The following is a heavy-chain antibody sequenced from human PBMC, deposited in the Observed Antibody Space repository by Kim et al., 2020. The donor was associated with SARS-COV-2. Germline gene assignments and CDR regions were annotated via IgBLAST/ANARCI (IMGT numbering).Heavy chain of an antibody. V-gene: IGHV3-43*02. CDR3: ARGRDYDFWSGFFPPAV. CDR1: GFTFDAYA. D-gene: IGHD3-3*01. Sequence: GGSLRLSCAASGFTFDAYAFHWVRQPPGKGLEWVSLISGDGENTYYADSVKGRFTISRDNSKNSLYLQMNSLTTEDSGFYFCARGRDYDFWSGFFPPAVWGQGTTVTGSS. CDR2: ISGDGENT. J-gene: IGHJ6*02.